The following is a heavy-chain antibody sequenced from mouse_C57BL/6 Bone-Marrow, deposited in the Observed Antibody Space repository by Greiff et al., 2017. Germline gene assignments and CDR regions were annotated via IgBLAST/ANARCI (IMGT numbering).Heavy chain of an antibody. Sequence: EVQLVESGGGLVKPGGSLKLSCAASGFTFSSYAMSWVRQTPEKRLEWVATISDGGSYTYYPDNVKGRFTISRDNAKNNLYLQMSQLKSEDTAVYYCASLYAWFAYWGQGTLVTVSA. CDR1: GFTFSSYA. V-gene: IGHV5-4*01. CDR3: ASLYAWFAY. CDR2: ISDGGSYT. J-gene: IGHJ3*01. D-gene: IGHD2-3*01.